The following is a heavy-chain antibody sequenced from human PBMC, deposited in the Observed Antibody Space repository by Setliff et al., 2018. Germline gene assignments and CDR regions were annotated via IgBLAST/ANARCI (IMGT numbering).Heavy chain of an antibody. J-gene: IGHJ4*02. CDR2: IYNRGTT. CDR1: GHSISSGYY. V-gene: IGHV4-38-2*02. Sequence: PSETLSLTCTVSGHSISSGYYWGWIRQSPGKGLEWIGSIYNRGTTYYNPSLNSQVTISVDTSKNQFSLNLNSVTAADTAVYYCARVGVTSGWAYWGLGTLVTVSS. D-gene: IGHD6-19*01. CDR3: ARVGVTSGWAY.